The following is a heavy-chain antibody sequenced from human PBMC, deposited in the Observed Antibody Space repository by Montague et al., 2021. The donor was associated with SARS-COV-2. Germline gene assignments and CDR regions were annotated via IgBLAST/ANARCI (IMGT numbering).Heavy chain of an antibody. CDR1: GGSFSTYS. V-gene: IGHV4-34*01. D-gene: IGHD3-10*01. Sequence: SESLSLTCAVHGGSFSTYSWNWIRQPPGKGLAWIGEIHHGGGTNYNPSLKSRVTISADTSKNQFSLKLTSVAAADTAVYYCARLGDGVVPSPILGVGPYYSYYYMDVWGKGTTVTVSS. CDR2: IHHGGGT. CDR3: ARLGDGVVPSPILGVGPYYSYYYMDV. J-gene: IGHJ6*03.